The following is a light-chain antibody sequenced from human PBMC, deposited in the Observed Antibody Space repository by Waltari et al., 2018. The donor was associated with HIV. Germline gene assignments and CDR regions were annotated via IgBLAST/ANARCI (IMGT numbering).Light chain of an antibody. CDR2: EDD. Sequence: NLMLTQPRSVSGSPGSTVTISCTRGSGSIASNYVQWFLQRPGSAPTTFIYEDDHRPSGVPDRFSGSIDSYSNSASLTISGLKTEDEADYYCQSYDVATVFFGGGTRLTVL. CDR3: QSYDVATVF. CDR1: SGSIASNY. V-gene: IGLV6-57*03. J-gene: IGLJ2*01.